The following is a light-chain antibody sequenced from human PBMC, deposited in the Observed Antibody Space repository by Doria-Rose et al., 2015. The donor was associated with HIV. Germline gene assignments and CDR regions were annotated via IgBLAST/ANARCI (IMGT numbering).Light chain of an antibody. Sequence: SPSSFSASTGDRVTITCRASQGISSYLAWYQQKPGKAPNLLIYAASTLQSGVPSRFGGSGSGTVFTLTISCLQSEDFATYYCQQYYSYPRAFGQGTRLEIK. CDR1: QGISSY. CDR3: QQYYSYPRA. CDR2: AAS. J-gene: IGKJ5*01. V-gene: IGKV1-8*01.